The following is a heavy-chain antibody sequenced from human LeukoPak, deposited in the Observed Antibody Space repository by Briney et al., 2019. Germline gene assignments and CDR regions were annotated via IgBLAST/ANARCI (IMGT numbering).Heavy chain of an antibody. CDR3: AKDHRVAAAGNLFDY. J-gene: IGHJ4*02. CDR2: IRYDGSNK. D-gene: IGHD6-13*01. Sequence: PGGSLRLSCAASGFTFSSYGMHWVRQAPGKGLEWVAFIRYDGSNKYYADSVKGRFTISRDNSKNTLYLQMNSLRAEDTAVYYCAKDHRVAAAGNLFDYWGQGTLVTVSS. V-gene: IGHV3-30*02. CDR1: GFTFSSYG.